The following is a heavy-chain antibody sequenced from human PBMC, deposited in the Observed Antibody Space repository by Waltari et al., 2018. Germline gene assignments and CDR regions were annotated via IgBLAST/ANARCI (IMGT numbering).Heavy chain of an antibody. D-gene: IGHD3-3*01. V-gene: IGHV1-2*02. J-gene: IGHJ5*02. CDR3: ARVGRITIFGVVQNWFDP. CDR2: INPNSGGT. Sequence: QVQLVQSGAEVKKPGASVKVPCKASGYTFTGYYMHWVRQAPGQGLEWMGWINPNSGGTNYAQKFQGRVTMTRDTSISTAYMELSRLRSDDTAVYYCARVGRITIFGVVQNWFDPWGQGTLVTVSS. CDR1: GYTFTGYY.